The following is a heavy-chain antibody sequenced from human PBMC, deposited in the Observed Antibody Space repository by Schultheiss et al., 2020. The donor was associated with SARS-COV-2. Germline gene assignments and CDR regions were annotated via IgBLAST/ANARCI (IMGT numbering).Heavy chain of an antibody. D-gene: IGHD2-15*01. J-gene: IGHJ6*02. CDR2: ISGSGGST. V-gene: IGHV3-23*01. CDR1: GFTFSNYA. Sequence: GESLKISCAASGFTFSNYAMSWVRQAPGKGLEWVSVISGSGGSTYHADSVKGRFTISRDNSKNTLYLQMNSLRAEDTAVYYCAKGAICSGGSCYYYYGMDVWGQGTTVTVSS. CDR3: AKGAICSGGSCYYYYGMDV.